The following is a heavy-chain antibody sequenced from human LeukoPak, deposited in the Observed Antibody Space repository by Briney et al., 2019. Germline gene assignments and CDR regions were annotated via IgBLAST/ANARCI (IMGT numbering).Heavy chain of an antibody. CDR1: GGSISSSSYY. D-gene: IGHD1-14*01. CDR3: ARDRNRGVFDY. CDR2: IYYSGST. Sequence: PSETLSLTCTVSGGSISSSSYYWGWIRQPPGKGLEWIGSIYYSGSTYYNPSLKSRVTISVDTSKNQFSLKLSSVTAADTAVYYCARDRNRGVFDYWGQGTLVTVSS. J-gene: IGHJ4*02. V-gene: IGHV4-39*02.